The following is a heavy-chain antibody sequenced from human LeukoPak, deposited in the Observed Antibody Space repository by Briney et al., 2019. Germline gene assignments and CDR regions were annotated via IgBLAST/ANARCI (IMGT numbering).Heavy chain of an antibody. CDR2: IYYSGST. CDR1: GGSISSGGYY. D-gene: IGHD2-2*01. J-gene: IGHJ6*03. V-gene: IGHV4-31*03. Sequence: SETLSLTCTVSGGSISSGGYYWSWLRQHPGKGLEWIGYIYYSGSTYYNPSLKSRVTISVDTSKNQFSLKLSSVTAADTAVYYCARGWGSTPLGHYYYYYMDVWGKGTTVTVSS. CDR3: ARGWGSTPLGHYYYYYMDV.